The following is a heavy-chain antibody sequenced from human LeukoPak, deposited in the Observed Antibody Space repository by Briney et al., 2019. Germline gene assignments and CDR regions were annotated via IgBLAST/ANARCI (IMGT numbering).Heavy chain of an antibody. CDR1: GFTFSSYW. Sequence: GGSLRLSCAASGFTFSSYWMHWVRQAPGKGLVWVSRINSDGSSTSYADSVKGRFTISRDNSKNTLYLQMNSLRAEDTAVYYCAKGLHYYDSSGYSSYFDYWGQGTLVTVSS. V-gene: IGHV3-74*01. J-gene: IGHJ4*02. D-gene: IGHD3-22*01. CDR2: INSDGSST. CDR3: AKGLHYYDSSGYSSYFDY.